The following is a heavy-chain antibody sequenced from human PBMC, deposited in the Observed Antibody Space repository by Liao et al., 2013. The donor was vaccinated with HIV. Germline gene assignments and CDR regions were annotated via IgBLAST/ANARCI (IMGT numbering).Heavy chain of an antibody. V-gene: IGHV4-59*10. CDR1: GGSLEGYY. Sequence: QVQLEQWGAGLLKSSETLTLTCAVYGGSLEGYYWSWIRQPAGKGLEWIGRIYTSGSTNYNPSLKSRVTISVDASKNEVSLNLGAVTGADTAMYYCARGLGANWYFDLWGRGTLVTVSS. CDR2: IYTSGST. CDR3: ARGLGANWYFDL. J-gene: IGHJ2*01.